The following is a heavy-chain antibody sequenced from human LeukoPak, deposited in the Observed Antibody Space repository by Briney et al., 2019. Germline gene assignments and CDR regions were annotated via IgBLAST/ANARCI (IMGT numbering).Heavy chain of an antibody. Sequence: SETLSLTCTVSGGSISSSSYYWGWIRQPPGKGLEWIGSMYHSVSTYYNPSLKSRVIISVDTSKNQFSLKLSSVTAADTAVYYCARDGGVTYYYFYYYMDVWGKGTTVTVSS. J-gene: IGHJ6*03. CDR3: ARDGGVTYYYFYYYMDV. D-gene: IGHD3-16*01. CDR1: GGSISSSSYY. V-gene: IGHV4-39*07. CDR2: MYHSVST.